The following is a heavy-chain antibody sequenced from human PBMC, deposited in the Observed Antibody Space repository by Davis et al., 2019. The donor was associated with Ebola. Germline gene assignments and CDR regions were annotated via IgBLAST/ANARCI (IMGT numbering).Heavy chain of an antibody. D-gene: IGHD3-10*01. CDR1: GYTFTSYY. Sequence: ASVKVSCKASGYTFTSYYMHWVRQAPGQGLEWMGIINPSGGSTSYAQKFQGKVTMTRDTSTSTVYMELSSLRSEDTAVYYCAREGRSGSYYPYYYYYYMDVWGKGTTVTVSS. J-gene: IGHJ6*03. CDR3: AREGRSGSYYPYYYYYYMDV. CDR2: INPSGGST. V-gene: IGHV1-46*01.